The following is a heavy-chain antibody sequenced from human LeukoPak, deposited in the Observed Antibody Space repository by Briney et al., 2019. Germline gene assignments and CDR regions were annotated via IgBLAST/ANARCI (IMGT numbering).Heavy chain of an antibody. Sequence: GGSLRLSCAASGFTFSSYAMSWVRQAPGKGLEWVSAISGSGGSTYYADSVKGRFTISRDNAKNSLYLQMNSLRAEDTAVYYCARDLRQQRGYYYYYGMDVWGQGTTVTVSS. CDR1: GFTFSSYA. J-gene: IGHJ6*02. V-gene: IGHV3-23*01. CDR2: ISGSGGST. CDR3: ARDLRQQRGYYYYYGMDV. D-gene: IGHD6-13*01.